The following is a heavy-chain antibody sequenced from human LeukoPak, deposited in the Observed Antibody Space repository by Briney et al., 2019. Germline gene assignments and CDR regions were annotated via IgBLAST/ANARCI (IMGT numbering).Heavy chain of an antibody. D-gene: IGHD2-2*01. CDR2: IIPIFATA. V-gene: IGHV1-69*06. J-gene: IGHJ6*04. Sequence: SVKVSCKASGGTFTSYAISWVRQAPGQGLEWMGGIIPIFATANYAQKFQGRVTITADKSRSTAYMELSSLRSEDTAVYYCARAEAGDIVVVPAATGAHYYYGMDVWGKGTTVTVSS. CDR3: ARAEAGDIVVVPAATGAHYYYGMDV. CDR1: GGTFTSYA.